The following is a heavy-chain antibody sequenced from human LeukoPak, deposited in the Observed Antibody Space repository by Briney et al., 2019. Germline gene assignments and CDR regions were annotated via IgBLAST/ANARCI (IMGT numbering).Heavy chain of an antibody. V-gene: IGHV3-48*02. D-gene: IGHD2-21*02. CDR3: TKESVTYLDY. CDR1: GFTFSDYY. CDR2: ISSSSSSI. J-gene: IGHJ4*02. Sequence: PGGSLRLSCAASGFTFSDYYMNWVRQAPGKGLEWVSYISSSSSSIYYADSVKGRFTISRDNAKNSLYLQMNSLRDEDTAVYYCTKESVTYLDYWGQGTLVTVSS.